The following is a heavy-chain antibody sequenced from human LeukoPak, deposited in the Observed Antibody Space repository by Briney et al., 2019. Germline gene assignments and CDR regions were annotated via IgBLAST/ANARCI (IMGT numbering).Heavy chain of an antibody. CDR1: GDSVSSNSAA. J-gene: IGHJ6*02. V-gene: IGHV6-1*01. D-gene: IGHD5-18*01. Sequence: KISQTLSLTCAISGDSVSSNSAAWNWIRQSPSRGLEWLGRTYYRSKWYNDYAVSVKSPITINPDTSKNQFSLQLNSVTPEDTAVYYCARDEVQPTRYYYGMDVWGQGTTVTVSS. CDR2: TYYRSKWYN. CDR3: ARDEVQPTRYYYGMDV.